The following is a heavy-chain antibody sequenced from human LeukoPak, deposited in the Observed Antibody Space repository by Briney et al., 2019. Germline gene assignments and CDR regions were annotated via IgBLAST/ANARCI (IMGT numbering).Heavy chain of an antibody. Sequence: GASVKVSCKASGYTFTSNAMNWVRQAPGQGLEWMGWINTDTGNPRYAQGFTGRLVLSLDTSVSTAYLQISSLKAEDTAVYYCARLTGNHYYFYYMDVWGIGATVTVSS. CDR3: ARLTGNHYYFYYMDV. D-gene: IGHD2-8*02. J-gene: IGHJ6*03. CDR2: INTDTGNP. V-gene: IGHV7-4-1*02. CDR1: GYTFTSNA.